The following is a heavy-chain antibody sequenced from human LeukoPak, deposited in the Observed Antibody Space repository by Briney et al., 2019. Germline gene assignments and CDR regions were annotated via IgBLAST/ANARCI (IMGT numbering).Heavy chain of an antibody. CDR1: GFTFSTYN. CDR2: ITSSSSYA. J-gene: IGHJ4*02. V-gene: IGHV3-21*01. Sequence: GGSLRLSCEASGFTFSTYNMNWVRQAPGKRLEWVSSITSSSSYAFYADSVKGRFTISRDNAKNSLYLQMNNLRAEDTAVYYCASVYSSGWYYFDYWGQGTLVTVSS. CDR3: ASVYSSGWYYFDY. D-gene: IGHD6-19*01.